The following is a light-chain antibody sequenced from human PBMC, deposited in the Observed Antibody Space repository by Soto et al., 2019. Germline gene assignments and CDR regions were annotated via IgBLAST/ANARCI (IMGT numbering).Light chain of an antibody. CDR1: QSISSW. Sequence: DIQMTQSPSTLSASVGDRVTITCRASQSISSWLAWYQQKPRTAPNLLIYKASTLQSGVPSRFSGSGSGTEFTLTISSLQPDDSATYYCQQYSDNWTFGQGTKVEIK. CDR3: QQYSDNWT. J-gene: IGKJ1*01. CDR2: KAS. V-gene: IGKV1-5*03.